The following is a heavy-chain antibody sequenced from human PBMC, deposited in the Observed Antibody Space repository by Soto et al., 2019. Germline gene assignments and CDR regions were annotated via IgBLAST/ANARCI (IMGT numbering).Heavy chain of an antibody. CDR2: ISWDGGST. Sequence: PGGSLRLSCAASGFTFDDYTMHWVRQAPGKGLEWVSLISWDGGSTYYADSVKGRFTISRDNSKNSLYLQMNSLRTEDTALYYCAKTAHGSWSYFDYWGQGTLVTVSS. D-gene: IGHD6-13*01. CDR1: GFTFDDYT. V-gene: IGHV3-43*01. J-gene: IGHJ4*02. CDR3: AKTAHGSWSYFDY.